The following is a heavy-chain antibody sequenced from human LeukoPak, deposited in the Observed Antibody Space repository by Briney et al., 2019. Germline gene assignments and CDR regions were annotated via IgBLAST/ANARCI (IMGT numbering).Heavy chain of an antibody. CDR2: ISGGSSFT. J-gene: IGHJ4*02. V-gene: IGHV3-48*03. CDR3: ARDLGYSSGPNY. D-gene: IGHD6-19*01. Sequence: GGSLRLSCAASGFTFSSYEMNWVRQAPGKGLEWVSYISGGSSFTYYVDSVKGRFTISRDNAKNSLYLQMNSLRAEDTAVYYCARDLGYSSGPNYWGQGTRVTVSS. CDR1: GFTFSSYE.